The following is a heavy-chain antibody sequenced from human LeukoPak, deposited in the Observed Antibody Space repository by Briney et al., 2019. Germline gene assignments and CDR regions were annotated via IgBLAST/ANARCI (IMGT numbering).Heavy chain of an antibody. CDR2: ISGSGGST. CDR3: AKDYYDFWSGPPARPYSAFLLDY. D-gene: IGHD3-3*01. CDR1: GFTFSSYA. V-gene: IGHV3-23*01. J-gene: IGHJ4*02. Sequence: GGSLRLSCAASGFTFSSYAMSWVRQAPGKGPEWVSAISGSGGSTYYADSVKGRFTISRDNSKNTLYLQMNGLRAEDTAVYYCAKDYYDFWSGPPARPYSAFLLDYWGQGTLVTVSS.